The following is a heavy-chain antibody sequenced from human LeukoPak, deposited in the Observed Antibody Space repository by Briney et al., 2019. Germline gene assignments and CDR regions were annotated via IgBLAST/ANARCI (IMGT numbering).Heavy chain of an antibody. V-gene: IGHV3-21*01. D-gene: IGHD6-6*01. CDR2: ISSSSSYI. J-gene: IGHJ4*02. CDR1: GFTFSSYS. CDR3: ARHIEYSSSSRDY. Sequence: GGSLRLSCAASGFTFSSYSMNWVRQAPGKGLEWVSSISSSSSYIYYADSVKGRFTISRDNAKNSLYLQMNSLRAGDTAVYYCARHIEYSSSSRDYWGQGTLVTVSS.